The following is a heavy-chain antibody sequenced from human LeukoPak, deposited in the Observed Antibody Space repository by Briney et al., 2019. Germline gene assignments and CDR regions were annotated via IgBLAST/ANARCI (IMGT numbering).Heavy chain of an antibody. Sequence: SETLSLTCIVSGGSISSYYWSWIRQPPGKGREWMGYIYYSGSTNSNPSLKSRVTISVDTSKNQFSLKLSSVTAADTAVYHCARGGGLNYYYYYMDVWGKGTTVTVSS. CDR3: ARGGGLNYYYYYMDV. J-gene: IGHJ6*03. V-gene: IGHV4-59*01. CDR2: IYYSGST. CDR1: GGSISSYY. D-gene: IGHD6-25*01.